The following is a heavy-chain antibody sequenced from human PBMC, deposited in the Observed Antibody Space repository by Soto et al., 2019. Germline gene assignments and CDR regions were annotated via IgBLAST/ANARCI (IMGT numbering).Heavy chain of an antibody. Sequence: SETMSLTCTVSGGSISSYYWSWIRQPPGKGLEWIGYIYYSGSTNYNPSLKSRVTISVDTSKNQFSLKLSSVTAADTAVYYSARLSLYWYFDLWGRGTLVTVSS. CDR1: GGSISSYY. J-gene: IGHJ2*01. V-gene: IGHV4-59*08. CDR2: IYYSGST. D-gene: IGHD3-3*02. CDR3: ARLSLYWYFDL.